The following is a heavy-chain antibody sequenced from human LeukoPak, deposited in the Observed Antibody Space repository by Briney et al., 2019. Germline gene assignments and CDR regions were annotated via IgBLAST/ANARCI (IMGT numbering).Heavy chain of an antibody. V-gene: IGHV1-46*01. Sequence: ASVKVSCKASGYTFTTHYIHWVRQAPGQGLEWMGIINPSDGGASYAQKFQGRLTMSRDTSTTTLYMELSSLRSEDAAIYYCARKAPHDSSGWYFDLWGRGTLVTVSS. D-gene: IGHD3-22*01. CDR1: GYTFTTHY. J-gene: IGHJ2*01. CDR3: ARKAPHDSSGWYFDL. CDR2: INPSDGGA.